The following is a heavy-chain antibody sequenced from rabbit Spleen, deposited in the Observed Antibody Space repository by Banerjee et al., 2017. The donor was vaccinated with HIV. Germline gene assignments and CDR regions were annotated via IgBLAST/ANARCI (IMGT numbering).Heavy chain of an antibody. Sequence: QSLEESGGDLVKPGASLTLTCTVSGFSLSTYWMSWVRQAPGKGLQWIACINTYTGKPVYATWPKGRFTISRTSSTTVTLRMTSLTAADTATYFCARDLVGVIGWNFYLWGQGTLVTVS. CDR2: INTYTGKP. CDR3: ARDLVGVIGWNFYL. J-gene: IGHJ4*01. CDR1: GFSLSTYW. D-gene: IGHD1-1*01. V-gene: IGHV1S40*01.